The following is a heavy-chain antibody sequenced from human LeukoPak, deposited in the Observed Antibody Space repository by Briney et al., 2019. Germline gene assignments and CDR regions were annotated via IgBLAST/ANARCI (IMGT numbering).Heavy chain of an antibody. J-gene: IGHJ6*03. Sequence: EASVKVSCKASGYTFTSYDINWVRQATGQGLEWMGWMNPNSGNTGYAQKFQGRVTMTRNTSISTAYMELSSLRSEDTAVYYCARAAKLERRSYYYYYMDVWGKGTTVTISS. CDR1: GYTFTSYD. V-gene: IGHV1-8*01. D-gene: IGHD1-1*01. CDR3: ARAAKLERRSYYYYYMDV. CDR2: MNPNSGNT.